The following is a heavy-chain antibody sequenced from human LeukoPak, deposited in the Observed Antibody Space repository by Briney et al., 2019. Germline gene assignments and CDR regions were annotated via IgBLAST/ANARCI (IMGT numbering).Heavy chain of an antibody. J-gene: IGHJ4*02. V-gene: IGHV3-30*18. Sequence: PGRSLRLSCAASGFTFSSYGMHWVCQAPGKGLEWVAVISYDGSNKYYADSVKGRFTISRDNSKNALYLQMNSLRAEDTAVYYCAKDGGDGSGSYPDYWGQGTLVTVSS. D-gene: IGHD3-10*01. CDR2: ISYDGSNK. CDR3: AKDGGDGSGSYPDY. CDR1: GFTFSSYG.